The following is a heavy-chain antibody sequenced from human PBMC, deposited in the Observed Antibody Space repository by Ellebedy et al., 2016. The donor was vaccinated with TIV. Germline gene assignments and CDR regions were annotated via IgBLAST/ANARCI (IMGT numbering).Heavy chain of an antibody. V-gene: IGHV3-33*01. CDR2: IWYDGSNK. J-gene: IGHJ4*02. CDR3: ARGGVELLTAFDY. CDR1: GFTFSSYG. D-gene: IGHD1-7*01. Sequence: GESLKISCAASGFTFSSYGMHWVRQAPGKGLEWVAVIWYDGSNKYYADSVKGRFTISRDNSKNTLYLQMNSLRAEDTAVYYCARGGVELLTAFDYWGQGTLVTVSS.